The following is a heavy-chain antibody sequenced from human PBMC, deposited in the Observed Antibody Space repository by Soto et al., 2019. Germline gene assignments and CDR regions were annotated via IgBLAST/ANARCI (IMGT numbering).Heavy chain of an antibody. CDR3: ARDLLYCSSTSCYVSV. J-gene: IGHJ4*02. CDR1: GYTFTSYD. CDR2: MNPNSGNT. Sequence: ASVKVSCKASGYTFTSYDINWVRQATGQGFEYLGWMNPNSGNTGYVKKFQGRVTMTRDTSMSTAYMGLSSLRSEDTAVYYCARDLLYCSSTSCYVSVWGQGTLVTVSS. D-gene: IGHD2-2*01. V-gene: IGHV1-8*01.